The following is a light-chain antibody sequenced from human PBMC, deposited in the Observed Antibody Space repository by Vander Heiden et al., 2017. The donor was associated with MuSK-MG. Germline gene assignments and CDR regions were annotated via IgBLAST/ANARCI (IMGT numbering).Light chain of an antibody. J-gene: IGKJ5*01. V-gene: IGKV3-11*01. CDR1: QSVSKY. Sequence: EIVLTQSPATLSLSPGERATLSCRASQSVSKYLAWYQQKPGQAPRLLIYDVSNRATGIPARFSGSGYGTDFTLTISSREPEDFAVYYCQQHNIWPPVTFGQGTQLEIK. CDR2: DVS. CDR3: QQHNIWPPVT.